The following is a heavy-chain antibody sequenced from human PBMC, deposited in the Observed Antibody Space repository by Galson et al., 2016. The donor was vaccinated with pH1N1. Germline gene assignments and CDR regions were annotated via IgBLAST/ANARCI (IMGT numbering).Heavy chain of an antibody. V-gene: IGHV3-66*02. CDR2: IDSGGNS. CDR1: GLSVRNNY. CDR3: ARPRIASPGALHH. J-gene: IGHJ1*01. Sequence: SLRLSCAASGLSVRNNYMNWVRQAPGKGLEWVSVIDSGGNSFCADSVKGRFTMSRDNSKNTVYLQMNSLTREDTAVYFCARPRIASPGALHHWGQGTRVTVSS. D-gene: IGHD1-26*01.